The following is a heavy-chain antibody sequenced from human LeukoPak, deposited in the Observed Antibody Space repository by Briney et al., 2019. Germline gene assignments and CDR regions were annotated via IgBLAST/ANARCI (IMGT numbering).Heavy chain of an antibody. CDR3: AKGSRRKPLRFLEWSTYYFDY. CDR2: ISGSGGST. CDR1: GGSISSYY. D-gene: IGHD3-3*01. V-gene: IGHV3-23*01. J-gene: IGHJ4*02. Sequence: PPSETLSLTCTVSGGSISSYYWSWVRQAPGKGLEWVSAISGSGGSTYYADSVKGRFTISRDNSKNTLYLQMNSLRAEDTAVYYCAKGSRRKPLRFLEWSTYYFDYWGQGTLVTVSS.